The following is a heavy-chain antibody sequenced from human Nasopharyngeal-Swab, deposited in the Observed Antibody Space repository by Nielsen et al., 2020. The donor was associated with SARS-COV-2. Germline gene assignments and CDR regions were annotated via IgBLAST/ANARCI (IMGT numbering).Heavy chain of an antibody. V-gene: IGHV4-34*01. CDR1: GGSFSGYY. CDR2: INRGGNT. Sequence: SETLSLTCAVYGGSFSGYYWNWIRQPPGKGLEWIGEINRGGNTNYNPSLKSRVTILVDTSKNQFSLKLASVTAADTALYYCSRGDEGANYYGMDVWGQGTTVTVSS. D-gene: IGHD3-16*01. CDR3: SRGDEGANYYGMDV. J-gene: IGHJ6*02.